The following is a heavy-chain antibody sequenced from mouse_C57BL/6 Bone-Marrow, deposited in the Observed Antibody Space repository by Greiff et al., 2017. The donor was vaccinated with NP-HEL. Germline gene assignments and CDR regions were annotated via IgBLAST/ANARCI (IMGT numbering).Heavy chain of an antibody. Sequence: VQLQQSGAELVRPGTSVKMSCKASGYTFTNYWIGWAKQRPGHGLEWIGDIYPGGGYTNYNEKFKGKATLTADKSSSTAYMQLSSLTSEDSAIFFSARSRCLGYIESWGESTTLTDSP. CDR3: ARSRCLGYIES. CDR1: GYTFTNYW. CDR2: IYPGGGYT. V-gene: IGHV1-63*01. J-gene: IGHJ2*01. D-gene: IGHD4-1*01.